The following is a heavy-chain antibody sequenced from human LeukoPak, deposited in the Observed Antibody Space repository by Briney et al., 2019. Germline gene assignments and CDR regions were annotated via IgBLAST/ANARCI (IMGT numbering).Heavy chain of an antibody. CDR1: GGSISSYY. V-gene: IGHV4-59*12. CDR3: ARKSGSYWFGYYFDY. Sequence: SETLSLTCTVSGGSISSYYWSWIRQPPGKGLEWIGYIYYSGSTNYNPSLKGRVTISVDTSKNQFSLKLSSVTAADTAVYYCARKSGSYWFGYYFDYWGQGTLVTVSS. D-gene: IGHD1-26*01. CDR2: IYYSGST. J-gene: IGHJ4*02.